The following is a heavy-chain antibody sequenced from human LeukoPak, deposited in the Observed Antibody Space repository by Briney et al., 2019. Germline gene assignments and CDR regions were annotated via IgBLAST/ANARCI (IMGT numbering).Heavy chain of an antibody. Sequence: PGGSLRLSCAASGFTFSSYEMNWVRQAPGKGLEWVSYISSSGSTIYYADSVKGRFTISRDNAKNSLNLQMNSLRAEDTAVYYCARDPSSDSYYYYYYGMDVWGQGTTVTVSS. D-gene: IGHD6-25*01. V-gene: IGHV3-48*03. J-gene: IGHJ6*02. CDR2: ISSSGSTI. CDR1: GFTFSSYE. CDR3: ARDPSSDSYYYYYYGMDV.